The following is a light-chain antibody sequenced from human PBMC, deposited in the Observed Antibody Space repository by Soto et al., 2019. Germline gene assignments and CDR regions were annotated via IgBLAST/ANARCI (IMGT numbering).Light chain of an antibody. CDR1: QSISSY. CDR3: QQSYSTSIT. CDR2: AAS. Sequence: DIQMTQSPSSLSASVGDRVTITCRASQSISSYLNWYQQKPGKAPKLLIYAASSLQSGVPSRFSGGGSGTDFTLTISSLQPEDFATYYWQQSYSTSITFGQGTRLEIE. J-gene: IGKJ5*01. V-gene: IGKV1-39*01.